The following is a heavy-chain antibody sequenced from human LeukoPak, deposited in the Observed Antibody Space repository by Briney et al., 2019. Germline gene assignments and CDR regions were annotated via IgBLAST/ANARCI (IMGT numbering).Heavy chain of an antibody. CDR2: ISSSGSTI. Sequence: GGSLRLSCAASGFTFSSYEMNWVRQAPGKGLEWVSYISSSGSTIYYADSVKGRFTISRDNAKNSLYLQMNSLRAEDTAVYYCARALARNSYGYGYWGQGTLVTVSS. CDR3: ARALARNSYGYGY. D-gene: IGHD5-18*01. V-gene: IGHV3-48*03. J-gene: IGHJ4*02. CDR1: GFTFSSYE.